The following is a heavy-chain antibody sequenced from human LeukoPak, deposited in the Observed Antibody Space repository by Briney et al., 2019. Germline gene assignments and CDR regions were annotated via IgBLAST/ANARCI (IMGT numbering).Heavy chain of an antibody. J-gene: IGHJ4*02. Sequence: PSETLALTCAVSGGSFSTYYWSWIRQPPGKGLEWIGEVNHSGSINYSPSLMSRVTMSVDTSMNQLSLKLTSVTAADTAVYYCAREGSGWYYFDYWGQGTLVTVSS. D-gene: IGHD6-19*01. CDR2: VNHSGSI. CDR1: GGSFSTYY. CDR3: AREGSGWYYFDY. V-gene: IGHV4-34*10.